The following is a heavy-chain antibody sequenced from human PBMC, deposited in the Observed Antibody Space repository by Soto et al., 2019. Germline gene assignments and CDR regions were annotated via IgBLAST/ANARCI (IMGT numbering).Heavy chain of an antibody. J-gene: IGHJ6*02. CDR2: IYWDDDK. CDR1: GFSLSTSGVG. D-gene: IGHD3-16*01. V-gene: IGHV2-5*02. Sequence: QITLKESGPTLVKPTQTLTLTCTFSGFSLSTSGVGVGWIRQPPGTALEWLALIYWDDDKRYSPSLKSRLTSTKDTSKNQVVRTMTNMDPVDTATYYCAHLKGDYYYYYGMDVGGQGTTVTVSS. CDR3: AHLKGDYYYYYGMDV.